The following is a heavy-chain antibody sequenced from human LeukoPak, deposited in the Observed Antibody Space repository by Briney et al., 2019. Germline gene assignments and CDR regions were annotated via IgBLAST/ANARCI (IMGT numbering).Heavy chain of an antibody. CDR2: ISWNSGSI. J-gene: IGHJ4*02. D-gene: IGHD1-26*01. V-gene: IGHV3-9*01. Sequence: PGGSLRLSCAASGFTFDDYAMHWVRQAPGKGLEWVSGISWNSGSIGYADSVKGRFTISRDNAKNSLYLQMNSLRAEDTAVYYCARFAWWELATHYYFDYWGQGTLVTVSS. CDR3: ARFAWWELATHYYFDY. CDR1: GFTFDDYA.